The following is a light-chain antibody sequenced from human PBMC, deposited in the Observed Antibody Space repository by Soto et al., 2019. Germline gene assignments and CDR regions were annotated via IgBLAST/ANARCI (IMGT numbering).Light chain of an antibody. J-gene: IGLJ2*01. CDR2: DNN. CDR3: QSYDSSLSGSDVV. V-gene: IGLV1-40*01. CDR1: NSNIGAGYD. Sequence: QSVLTQPPSVSGAPGQRVTISCTGTNSNIGAGYDVYWYQQLPGTAPRLLMYDNNSRPSGVPDRFSGSKSGTSASLAITDLQAEDEAEYYCQSYDSSLSGSDVVFGGGTKVTVL.